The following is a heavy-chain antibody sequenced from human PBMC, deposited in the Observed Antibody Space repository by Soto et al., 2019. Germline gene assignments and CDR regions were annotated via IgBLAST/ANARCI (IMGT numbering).Heavy chain of an antibody. CDR1: GYSFTSYW. CDR3: ARQRMITFGGVIVDDAFDI. CDR2: IYPGDSDT. D-gene: IGHD3-16*02. J-gene: IGHJ3*02. Sequence: GESLKISCKGSGYSFTSYWIGWVRQMPGKGLEWMGIIYPGDSDTRYSPSFQGQVTISADKSISTAYRQWSSLKASETAMYYCARQRMITFGGVIVDDAFDIWGQGTMVTVSS. V-gene: IGHV5-51*01.